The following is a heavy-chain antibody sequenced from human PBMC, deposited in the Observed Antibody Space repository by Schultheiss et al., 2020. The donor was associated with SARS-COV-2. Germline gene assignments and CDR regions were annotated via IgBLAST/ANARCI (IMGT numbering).Heavy chain of an antibody. J-gene: IGHJ4*02. CDR3: THYSSGWW. Sequence: GESLKISCAASGFTFDDYAMHWVRQAPGKGPEWVGRIASKTEGGATDYAAPVKGRFTIARDDSENRLYLHMNNLKTEDTAVYYCTHYSSGWWWGQGTLVTVSS. CDR2: IASKTEGGAT. D-gene: IGHD6-19*01. CDR1: GFTFDDYA. V-gene: IGHV3-15*04.